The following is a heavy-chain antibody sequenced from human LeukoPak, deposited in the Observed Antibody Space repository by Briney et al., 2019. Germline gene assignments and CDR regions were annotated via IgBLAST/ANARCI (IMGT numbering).Heavy chain of an antibody. CDR2: ISSSSSYI. CDR3: ARIPGVDY. D-gene: IGHD7-27*01. Sequence: PGGSLRLSRAASGFTFSSYSMNWVRQAPGKGLEWVSSISSSSSYIYYADSVKGRFTISRDNAKNSLYLQMNSLRAEDTAVYYCARIPGVDYWGQGTLVTVSS. V-gene: IGHV3-21*01. J-gene: IGHJ4*02. CDR1: GFTFSSYS.